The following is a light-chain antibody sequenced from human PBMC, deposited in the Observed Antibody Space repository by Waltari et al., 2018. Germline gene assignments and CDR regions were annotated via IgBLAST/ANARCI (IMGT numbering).Light chain of an antibody. V-gene: IGLV2-14*04. CDR2: GVS. CDR3: SSYTSSSTWV. Sequence: WSTQHPGKAPKRRIYGVSKRPSGVSHRFSSANAGNTASLTTAGLQAEDEADYYCSSYTSSSTWVFGGGTKLTVL. J-gene: IGLJ3*02.